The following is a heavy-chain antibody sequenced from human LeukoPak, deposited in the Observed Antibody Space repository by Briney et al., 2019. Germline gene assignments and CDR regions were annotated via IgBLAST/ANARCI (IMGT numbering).Heavy chain of an antibody. CDR3: AREAYDYDTSGYYDNYYYHYMDV. J-gene: IGHJ6*03. V-gene: IGHV3-7*01. D-gene: IGHD3-22*01. Sequence: SGGSLRLSCAASGFTFSSYWMSWVRQAPGKGLEWVANIKQDGSEKYYVDSVKGRFTISRDNAKNSLYLQMNSLRAEDTAVYYCAREAYDYDTSGYYDNYYYHYMDVWGKGTTVTVSS. CDR1: GFTFSSYW. CDR2: IKQDGSEK.